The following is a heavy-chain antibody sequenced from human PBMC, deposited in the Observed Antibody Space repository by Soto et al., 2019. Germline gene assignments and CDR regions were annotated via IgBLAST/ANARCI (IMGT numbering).Heavy chain of an antibody. CDR3: ARTYYDPSYFDY. CDR1: GFTFSSYG. V-gene: IGHV3-30*03. J-gene: IGHJ4*02. D-gene: IGHD3-3*01. Sequence: QVQLVESGGGVVQPGRSLRLSCAASGFTFSSYGMHWVRQAPGKGLEWVAVISYDGSNKYYADSVKGRFTISRDNSKNTLYLQMNSLRAEDTAVYYCARTYYDPSYFDYWGQGTLVTVSS. CDR2: ISYDGSNK.